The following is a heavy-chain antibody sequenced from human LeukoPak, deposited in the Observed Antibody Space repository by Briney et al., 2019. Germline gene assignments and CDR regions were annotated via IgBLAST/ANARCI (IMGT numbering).Heavy chain of an antibody. J-gene: IGHJ4*02. D-gene: IGHD2-21*02. V-gene: IGHV3-30*02. CDR3: AKVGSRGAYCGGDCYSDY. CDR1: GFTFSSYG. Sequence: GGSLRLSCAASGFTFSSYGMHWVRQAPGKGLDWVAFIRYDGTAKYHADSVKGRFTISRDNSKNTLYLQMNSLRAEDTAVYYCAKVGSRGAYCGGDCYSDYWGQGTLVTVSS. CDR2: IRYDGTAK.